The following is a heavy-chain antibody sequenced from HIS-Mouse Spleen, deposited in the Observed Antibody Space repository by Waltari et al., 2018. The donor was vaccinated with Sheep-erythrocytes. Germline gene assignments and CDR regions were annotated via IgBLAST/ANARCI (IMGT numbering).Heavy chain of an antibody. D-gene: IGHD1-26*01. CDR2: IYYRGGT. V-gene: IGHV4-39*07. CDR1: GGSISSSSYY. CDR3: ARASGAGSYYNVRDAFDI. Sequence: QLQLQESGPGLVKPSETLSLTCTFSGGSISSSSYYWGWIRQPPGKGLAWIGSIYYRGGTSYNPSLKGRAAISADTSKDQVSLKLSCVTAADTAVYYCARASGAGSYYNVRDAFDIWGQGTMVTVSS. J-gene: IGHJ3*02.